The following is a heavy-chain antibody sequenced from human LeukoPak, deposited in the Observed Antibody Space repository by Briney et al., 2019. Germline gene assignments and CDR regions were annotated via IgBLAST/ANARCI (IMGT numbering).Heavy chain of an antibody. V-gene: IGHV4-34*01. CDR3: ARGGSDFWSGYYRHYYMDV. Sequence: SETLSLTCAVYGGSFSGYYWTLIRQPPGKGLEWIGEINHSGSTNYNPSLKSRVTISVDTSKNQFSLKLSSVTAADTAVYYCARGGSDFWSGYYRHYYMDVWGKGTTVTVSS. CDR1: GGSFSGYY. J-gene: IGHJ6*03. D-gene: IGHD3-3*01. CDR2: INHSGST.